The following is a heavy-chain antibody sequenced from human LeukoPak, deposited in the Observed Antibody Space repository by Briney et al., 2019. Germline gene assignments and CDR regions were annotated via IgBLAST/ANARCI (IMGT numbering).Heavy chain of an antibody. J-gene: IGHJ3*02. V-gene: IGHV3-23*01. Sequence: GGSLRLSCAASGFTFNTFAMSWVRQAPGKGLEWVSAISGNGYNTYFAASVKGRFAIFRDNSRNTLSLQMNSLRAEDTAVYYCAKSQSSSSLGAFDIWGQGTMVTVSS. D-gene: IGHD6-13*01. CDR2: ISGNGYNT. CDR1: GFTFNTFA. CDR3: AKSQSSSSLGAFDI.